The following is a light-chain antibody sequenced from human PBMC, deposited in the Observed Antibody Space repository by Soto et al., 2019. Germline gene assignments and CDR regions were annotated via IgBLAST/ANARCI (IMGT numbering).Light chain of an antibody. Sequence: EIALTQSPGTLSLSPGERATLSCRASQSVSSSYLAWYQLKPGQAPRLLIYGASSRDTGIPDRFSGSGSGTDFTLTISRLEPEDFAVYYCQQYGSSPLTFGGGTKVEIK. J-gene: IGKJ4*01. CDR3: QQYGSSPLT. V-gene: IGKV3-20*01. CDR1: QSVSSSY. CDR2: GAS.